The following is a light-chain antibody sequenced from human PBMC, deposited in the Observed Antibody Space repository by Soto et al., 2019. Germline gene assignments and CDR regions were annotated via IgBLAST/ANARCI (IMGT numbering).Light chain of an antibody. V-gene: IGLV2-14*01. CDR2: DVT. CDR3: SSYTSSSTLVV. Sequence: QSALTQPASVSGSPGQSITISCTGTSSDVGGYNYVSWYQQHPGKVPKLMIYDVTNRPSGVSNRFSGSKSGNTASLTISGLQAEDEAEYYCSSYTSSSTLVVFGGGTQLTVL. CDR1: SSDVGGYNY. J-gene: IGLJ2*01.